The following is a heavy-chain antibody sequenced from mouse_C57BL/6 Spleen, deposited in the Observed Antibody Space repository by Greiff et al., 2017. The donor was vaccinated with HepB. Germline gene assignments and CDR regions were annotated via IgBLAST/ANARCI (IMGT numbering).Heavy chain of an antibody. CDR1: GYSITSDY. CDR3: ARWDGNYGGAMDY. V-gene: IGHV3-8*01. D-gene: IGHD2-1*01. J-gene: IGHJ4*01. CDR2: ISYSGST. Sequence: EVHLVESGPGLAKPSPSLSLTCSVTGYSITSDYWNWIRKFPGNKLEYIGYISYSGSTYYNPSLKSRIPITRDTSKNQYYLQLNSVTTEDTATYYCARWDGNYGGAMDYWGQGTSVTVSS.